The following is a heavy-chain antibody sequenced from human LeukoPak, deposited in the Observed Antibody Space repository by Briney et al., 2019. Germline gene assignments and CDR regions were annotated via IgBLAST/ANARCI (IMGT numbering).Heavy chain of an antibody. CDR2: IYYSGST. Sequence: PSETLSLTCTVSGGSISSSSYYWGWIRQPPGKGLEWIGSIYYSGSTHYNPSLKSRVTISVDTSKNQFSLKLSSVTAADTAVYYCARDLWQQLAFDYWGQGTLVTVSS. D-gene: IGHD6-13*01. CDR1: GGSISSSSYY. J-gene: IGHJ4*02. V-gene: IGHV4-39*07. CDR3: ARDLWQQLAFDY.